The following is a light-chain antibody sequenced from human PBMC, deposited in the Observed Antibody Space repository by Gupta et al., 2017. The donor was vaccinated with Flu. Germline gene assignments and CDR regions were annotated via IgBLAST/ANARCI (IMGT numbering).Light chain of an antibody. CDR2: RSN. CDR3: AAWDDSLSSYV. J-gene: IGLJ1*01. V-gene: IGLV1-47*01. CDR1: SSNLGTIGSIY. Sequence: QSVLTQPPSASGTPGQGVTISCSGSSSNLGTIGSIYVYWYQQLPGTAPKLLIYRSNQRPSGVPDRFSGSKSGSSASLAISGLRSEDEADYYCAAWDDSLSSYVFGTGTKVTVL.